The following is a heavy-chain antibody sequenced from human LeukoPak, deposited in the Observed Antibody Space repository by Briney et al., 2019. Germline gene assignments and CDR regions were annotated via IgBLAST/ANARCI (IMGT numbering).Heavy chain of an antibody. V-gene: IGHV6-1*01. CDR1: GDSVSSNSVA. CDR2: TYYRSKWYY. CDR3: ARATRGDTTKSFDL. J-gene: IGHJ2*01. D-gene: IGHD5-18*01. Sequence: SQTLSLTCAISGDSVSSNSVAWYWIRQSPSRGLEWLGRTYYRSKWYYDYAVSVKSRITIYPDTSKNQFSLQLNSVTPEGTAVYYCARATRGDTTKSFDLWGQGTLVTVSS.